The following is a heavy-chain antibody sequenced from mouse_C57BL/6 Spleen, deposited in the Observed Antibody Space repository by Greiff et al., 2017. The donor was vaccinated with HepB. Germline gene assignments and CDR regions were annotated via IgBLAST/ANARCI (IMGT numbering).Heavy chain of an antibody. CDR3: ARREVITHLDY. D-gene: IGHD1-1*01. CDR1: GYTFTSYW. CDR2: IDPSDSYT. V-gene: IGHV1-50*01. J-gene: IGHJ2*01. Sequence: QVQLQQPGAELVKPGASVKLSCKASGYTFTSYWMQWVKQRPGQGLEWIGEIDPSDSYTNYNQKFKGKATLTVDTSSSTAYMQRSSLTSEDSAVYYCARREVITHLDYWGQGTTLTVSS.